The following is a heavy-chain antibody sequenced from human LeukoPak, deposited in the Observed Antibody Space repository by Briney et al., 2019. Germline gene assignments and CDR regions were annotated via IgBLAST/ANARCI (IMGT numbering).Heavy chain of an antibody. V-gene: IGHV1-46*01. Sequence: GASVKVSCKASGYTFTTYYMHWVRQAPGQGLEWMGIINPSGGSTSYAQKFQGRVTMTRDMSTSTVYMELSSLRSEDTAVYYCARDAQLLVGGGAFDIWGQGTMVTVSS. CDR1: GYTFTTYY. J-gene: IGHJ3*02. CDR3: ARDAQLLVGGGAFDI. D-gene: IGHD6-13*01. CDR2: INPSGGST.